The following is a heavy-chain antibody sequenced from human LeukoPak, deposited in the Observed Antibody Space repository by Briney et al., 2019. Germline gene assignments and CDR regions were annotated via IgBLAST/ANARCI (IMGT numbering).Heavy chain of an antibody. V-gene: IGHV3-21*01. D-gene: IGHD3-22*01. CDR1: GFTFSSYS. Sequence: GALRLSCAASGFTFSSYSMNWVRQAPGKGLEWVSSISSSSSYIYYADSVKGRFTISRDNAKNSLYLQMNSLRAEDTAVYYCASQDSSGYYHYWGQGTLVTVSS. CDR3: ASQDSSGYYHY. CDR2: ISSSSSYI. J-gene: IGHJ4*02.